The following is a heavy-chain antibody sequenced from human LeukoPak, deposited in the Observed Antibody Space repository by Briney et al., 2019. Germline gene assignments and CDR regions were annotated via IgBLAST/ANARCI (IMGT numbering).Heavy chain of an antibody. Sequence: PSETLSLTCSVSIGSISSSKWWSWVRQAPGKGLEWVANIKQDGSEKYYVDSVKGRFTISRDNAKNSLYLQMNSLRAEDTAVYYRAREMESGSLSPINQFLHQQELWGKRT. CDR1: IGSISSSKW. D-gene: IGHD1-26*01. V-gene: IGHV3-7*01. J-gene: IGHJ6*03. CDR2: IKQDGSEK. CDR3: AREMESGSLSPINQFLHQQEL.